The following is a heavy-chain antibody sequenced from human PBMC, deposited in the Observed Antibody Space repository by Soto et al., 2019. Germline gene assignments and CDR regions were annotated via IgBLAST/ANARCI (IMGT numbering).Heavy chain of an antibody. Sequence: ASVKVSCKAIGYSFTSHYMHWVRQAPGQGLEWMGTIYPGGVNIGYAQKFKGRVTITRDTSASTAYMELSSLRSEDTAVYYCARDRGYCSSTSCYGPYYYYGMDVWGQGTTVTV. CDR3: ARDRGYCSSTSCYGPYYYYGMDV. V-gene: IGHV1-46*01. D-gene: IGHD2-2*01. J-gene: IGHJ6*02. CDR1: GYSFTSHY. CDR2: IYPGGVNI.